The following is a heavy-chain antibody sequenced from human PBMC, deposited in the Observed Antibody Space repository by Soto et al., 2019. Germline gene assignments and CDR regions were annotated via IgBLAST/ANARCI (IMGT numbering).Heavy chain of an antibody. CDR3: AKEVPDAFDI. CDR2: ISAYNGNT. V-gene: IGHV1-18*01. D-gene: IGHD1-1*01. Sequence: ASVKVSCKASGYTFASYGMSWVRQAPGQGLEWMGWISAYNGNTNYAQKLQGRVTMTTDTSTSTAYMERRSLRSDDTAVYYCAKEVPDAFDIWGQGTMVTVSS. CDR1: GYTFASYG. J-gene: IGHJ3*02.